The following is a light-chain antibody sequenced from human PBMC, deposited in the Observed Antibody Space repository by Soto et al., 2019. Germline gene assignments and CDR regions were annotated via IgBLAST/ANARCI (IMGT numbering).Light chain of an antibody. CDR2: SAS. CDR3: QQDDNSPMYT. V-gene: IGKV3-20*01. CDR1: QTVSSRY. Sequence: EIVLTQSPGTLSLSPGERATLSCRASQTVSSRYLAWYQQKPGQAPRLLIFSASSRATVIPDRFSGSGSGTDFTLTISRLEPEDFAVYYCQQDDNSPMYTFGQGTKLEIK. J-gene: IGKJ2*01.